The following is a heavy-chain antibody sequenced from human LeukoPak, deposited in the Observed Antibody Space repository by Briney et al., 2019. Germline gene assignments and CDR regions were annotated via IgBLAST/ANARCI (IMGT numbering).Heavy chain of an antibody. CDR1: GGSISSSSYY. Sequence: PSETLSLTCTVSGGSISSSSYYWGWIRQPPGKGLEWIGSMYSSGTTYYNPSLKSRVTVSVDTSKNQFSLKLGSVTAADTAVYYCARSLLGNFFFDNWGQGTLVTVSS. J-gene: IGHJ4*02. CDR3: ARSLLGNFFFDN. D-gene: IGHD7-27*01. V-gene: IGHV4-39*01. CDR2: MYSSGTT.